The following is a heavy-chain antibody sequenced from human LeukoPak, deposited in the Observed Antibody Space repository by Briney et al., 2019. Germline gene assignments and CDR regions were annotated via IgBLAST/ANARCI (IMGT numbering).Heavy chain of an antibody. J-gene: IGHJ5*02. V-gene: IGHV1-3*01. CDR2: INADDGNT. D-gene: IGHD2-2*01. CDR1: GYTFTTYA. Sequence: GASVKVSCKTSGYTFTTYAIHWVRQAPGQRLEWMGLINADDGNTRYSQRFQGRVTITRDTSANTAYMELSSLRFEDTAAYYCARGFVVQPSANWFDPWGQGIPVTVSS. CDR3: ARGFVVQPSANWFDP.